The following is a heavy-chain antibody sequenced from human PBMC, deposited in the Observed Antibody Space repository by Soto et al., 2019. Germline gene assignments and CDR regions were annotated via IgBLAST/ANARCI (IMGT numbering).Heavy chain of an antibody. CDR1: GDPMTTVGYY. V-gene: IGHV4-31*03. CDR3: TRGDY. CDR2: ISYSGST. Sequence: QVQLQESGPGLVKPSQTLSLTCTVSGDPMTTVGYYWTWIRQHPGQGLEWIGFISYSGSTYYSSSLKGRVAISADPSKNQFSLTLNSVTAADTAVYYCTRGDYWGQGTLVTVSS. J-gene: IGHJ4*02.